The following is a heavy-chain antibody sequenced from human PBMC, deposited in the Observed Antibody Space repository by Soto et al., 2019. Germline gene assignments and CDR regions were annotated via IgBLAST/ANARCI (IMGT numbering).Heavy chain of an antibody. J-gene: IGHJ5*02. Sequence: SETLSLTCAVYGGSFSGYYWSWIRQPPGKGLEWIGEINHSGSTNYNPSLKSRVTISVDTSKNQFSLKLSSVTAADTAVYYCARGTYYDFWSGYYPRPNWFDPWGQRTLVTVSS. V-gene: IGHV4-34*01. CDR1: GGSFSGYY. CDR2: INHSGST. D-gene: IGHD3-3*01. CDR3: ARGTYYDFWSGYYPRPNWFDP.